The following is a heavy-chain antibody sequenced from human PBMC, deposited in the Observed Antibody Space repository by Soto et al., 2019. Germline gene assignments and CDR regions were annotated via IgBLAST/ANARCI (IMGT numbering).Heavy chain of an antibody. J-gene: IGHJ4*02. CDR3: ARTFSDGLPRDY. CDR1: GYTFTSYY. D-gene: IGHD6-25*01. Sequence: QVQLVQSGAEVKKPGASVKVSCKASGYTFTSYYMHWVRQAPGQGLEWMGMIKPTGGSTRYAQKFRGRVTMTRDPSSSTVYMELSSLTSADTAVYYCARTFSDGLPRDYWGQGTLVTVSS. CDR2: IKPTGGST. V-gene: IGHV1-46*01.